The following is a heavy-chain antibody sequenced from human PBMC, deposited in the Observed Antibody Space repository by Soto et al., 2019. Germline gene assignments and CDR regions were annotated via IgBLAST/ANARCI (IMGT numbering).Heavy chain of an antibody. CDR3: ATESYYDSSGYSLFDY. Sequence: SEQVSCKVSGYTLTELSMHWVREAPGKGLEWMGGFDPEDGETIYAQKFQGRVTMTEDTSTDTAYMELSSLRSEDTAVYYCATESYYDSSGYSLFDYWGQGTLVTVSS. J-gene: IGHJ4*02. CDR2: FDPEDGET. V-gene: IGHV1-24*01. CDR1: GYTLTELS. D-gene: IGHD3-22*01.